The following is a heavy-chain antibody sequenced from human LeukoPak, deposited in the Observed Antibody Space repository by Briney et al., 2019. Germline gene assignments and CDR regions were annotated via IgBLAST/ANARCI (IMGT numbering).Heavy chain of an antibody. CDR3: ATPSFFGVVISDY. V-gene: IGHV3-23*01. D-gene: IGHD3-3*01. CDR1: GFTFSSYA. CDR2: ISGSGGST. J-gene: IGHJ4*02. Sequence: GGSLRLSCAASGFTFSSYAMSWVRQAPGRGLEWVSAISGSGGSTYYADSVKGRFTISRDNSKNTLYLQMNSLRAEDTAVYYCATPSFFGVVISDYWGQGTLVTVSS.